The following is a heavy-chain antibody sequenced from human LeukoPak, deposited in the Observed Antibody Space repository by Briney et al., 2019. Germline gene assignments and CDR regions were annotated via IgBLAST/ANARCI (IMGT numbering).Heavy chain of an antibody. CDR3: VKGFGGNYYYGMDV. J-gene: IGHJ6*02. CDR2: ISWNSGSV. V-gene: IGHV3-9*01. Sequence: QSGGSLRLSCTASEFTLDNYAMYWVRQAPGKGLEWVSGISWNSGSVGYADSVKGRFTISRDNAKNSLYLQMNSLRAEDSALYYCVKGFGGNYYYGMDVWGQGTTVTVSS. D-gene: IGHD1-26*01. CDR1: EFTLDNYA.